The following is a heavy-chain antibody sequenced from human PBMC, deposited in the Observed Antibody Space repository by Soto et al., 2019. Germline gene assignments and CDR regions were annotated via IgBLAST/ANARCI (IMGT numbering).Heavy chain of an antibody. CDR1: GFTFNDAW. CDR2: IKSKTDGGTT. CDR3: ARDPSDLWEPDQYFQY. Sequence: EVQLVESGGGLVKPGGSLRLSCAASGFTFNDAWMTWVRQAPGKGLEWVGRIKSKTDGGTTDYAAPVKGRFTMSRDDSKNTLFLQMNSLRAEDTAVYYCARDPSDLWEPDQYFQYWGQGTLVTVSS. D-gene: IGHD1-26*01. J-gene: IGHJ1*01. V-gene: IGHV3-15*01.